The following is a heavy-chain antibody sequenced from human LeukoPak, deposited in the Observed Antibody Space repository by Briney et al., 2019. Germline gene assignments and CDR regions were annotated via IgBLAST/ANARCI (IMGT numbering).Heavy chain of an antibody. CDR2: ISYDGSNK. V-gene: IGHV3-30*04. D-gene: IGHD3-10*01. J-gene: IGHJ4*02. Sequence: GGSLRLSCAASGFTFSSYAMHWVRQAPGKGVEGVAVISYDGSNKYYADSVKGRFTISRDNSKNTLYLQMNSLRAEDTAVYYCARGYYYGSGSQGRDYWGQGTLVTVSS. CDR1: GFTFSSYA. CDR3: ARGYYYGSGSQGRDY.